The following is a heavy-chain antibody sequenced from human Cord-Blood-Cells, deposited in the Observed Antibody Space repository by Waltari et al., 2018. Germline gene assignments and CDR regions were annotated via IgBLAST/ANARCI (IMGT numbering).Heavy chain of an antibody. J-gene: IGHJ4*02. CDR3: ARDKYSSSWFDY. CDR1: GFTFSSYS. D-gene: IGHD6-13*01. CDR2: ISSSSNYI. Sequence: EVQLVESGGGLVKPGGSLRLSCAASGFTFSSYSMNWVRQDPGEGLEWVSSISSSSNYIYKADAVKGRFTISRDNAKNSLYLQMNSLRAEDTAVYYCARDKYSSSWFDYWGQGTLVTVSS. V-gene: IGHV3-21*01.